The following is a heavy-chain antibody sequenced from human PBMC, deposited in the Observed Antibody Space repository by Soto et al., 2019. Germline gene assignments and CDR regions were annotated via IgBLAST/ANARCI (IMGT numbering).Heavy chain of an antibody. CDR3: ARGFTMIDY. D-gene: IGHD3-22*01. CDR2: IYYSGST. Sequence: SETLSLTCTVSGGSISSYYRSWIRQPPGKGLEWIGYIYYSGSTNYNPSLKSRVTISVDTSKNQFSLKLTSVTAADTAVYYCARGFTMIDYWGQGTLVTVSS. J-gene: IGHJ4*02. CDR1: GGSISSYY. V-gene: IGHV4-59*01.